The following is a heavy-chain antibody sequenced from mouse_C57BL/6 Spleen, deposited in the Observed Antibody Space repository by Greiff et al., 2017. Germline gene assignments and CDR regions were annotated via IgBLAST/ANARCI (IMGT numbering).Heavy chain of an antibody. CDR1: GYTFTSYW. J-gene: IGHJ3*01. CDR3: AFYYGYGEFAY. CDR2: IDPSGSET. D-gene: IGHD2-2*01. V-gene: IGHV1-52*01. Sequence: VQRVESGAELVKPGASVKLSCKASGYTFTSYWMHWVKQRPIQGLEWIGNIDPSGSETHYNHKFKDKATFTVAKSYSTAYMQLSSMTYADSAFYCCAFYYGYGEFAYWGQGTLVTVSA.